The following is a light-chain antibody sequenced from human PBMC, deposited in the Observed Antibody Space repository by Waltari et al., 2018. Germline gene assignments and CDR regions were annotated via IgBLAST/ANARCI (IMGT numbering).Light chain of an antibody. CDR2: WAS. J-gene: IGKJ4*01. CDR3: QQYYSTPLT. V-gene: IGKV4-1*01. Sequence: DIVMTQSPDSLAVSLGERATINCKSSQSVLYSSNNNNYLAWYQQKPGQPPKLLIYWASTRESGVPDRFSGSGSGTDFTLTISSLQAEDVAVYYCQQYYSTPLTCGGGTKVEIK. CDR1: QSVLYSSNNNNY.